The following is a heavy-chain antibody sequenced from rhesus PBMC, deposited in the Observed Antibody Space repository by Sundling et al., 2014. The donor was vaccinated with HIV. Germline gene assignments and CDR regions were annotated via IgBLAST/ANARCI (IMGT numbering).Heavy chain of an antibody. Sequence: EVQLVETGGGLVQPGGSLKLSCVASGFTFSRYGIYWVRQAPGKGLEWISAISSGGDNTYYADSVKGQFTISRDNSKNTLSLQMNSLRVEDTAVYYCATAIAGTFDGLDSWGQGVVVTVSS. CDR3: ATAIAGTFDGLDS. D-gene: IGHD1-20*01. V-gene: IGHV3-103*01. J-gene: IGHJ6*01. CDR1: GFTFSRYG. CDR2: ISSGGDNT.